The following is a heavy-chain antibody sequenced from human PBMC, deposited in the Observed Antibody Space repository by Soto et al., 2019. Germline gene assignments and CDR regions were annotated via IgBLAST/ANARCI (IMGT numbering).Heavy chain of an antibody. J-gene: IGHJ4*02. CDR2: IYHSGST. CDR1: GGSISSGGYS. CDR3: HAQGAIFGVVPGDFDY. V-gene: IGHV4-30-2*01. D-gene: IGHD3-3*01. Sequence: SETLSLTCAVSGGSISSGGYSWSWIRRPPGKGLEWIGYIYHSGSTYYNPSLKSRVTISVDRSKNQFSLKLSSVTAADTAVYYCHAQGAIFGVVPGDFDYWGQGTLVTVSS.